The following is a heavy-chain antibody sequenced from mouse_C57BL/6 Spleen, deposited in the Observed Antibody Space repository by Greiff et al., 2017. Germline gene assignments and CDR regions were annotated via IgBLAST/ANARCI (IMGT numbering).Heavy chain of an antibody. CDR1: GFNIKNTY. D-gene: IGHD1-1*01. J-gene: IGHJ2*01. V-gene: IGHV14-3*01. CDR3: ARGAYYYGTSYEDYFDY. Sequence: VQLQQSVAELVRPGASVKLSCTASGFNIKNTYMHWVKQRPEQGLEWIGRIDPANGNTKYAPKFQGKATITADTSSNTAYLQLSSLTSEDTAIYYCARGAYYYGTSYEDYFDYWGQGTTLTVSS. CDR2: IDPANGNT.